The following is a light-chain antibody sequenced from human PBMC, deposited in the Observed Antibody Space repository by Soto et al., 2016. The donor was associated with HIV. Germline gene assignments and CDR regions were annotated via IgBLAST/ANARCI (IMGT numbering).Light chain of an antibody. CDR2: QAS. V-gene: IGKV2-30*02. J-gene: IGKJ1*01. CDR1: QSLVHSDGNSY. Sequence: DVALTQSPLSLSVTLGQPASISCRSSQSLVHSDGNSYLTWFHQRLGQSPRRLIYQASKRDSGVPDRFSGSGSGTDFTLKISRVEAEDVGVYYCMQGKYWRTFGQGTKVDIK. CDR3: MQGKYWRT.